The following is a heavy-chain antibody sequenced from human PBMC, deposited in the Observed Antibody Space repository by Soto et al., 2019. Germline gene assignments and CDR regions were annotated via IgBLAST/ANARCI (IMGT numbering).Heavy chain of an antibody. CDR2: ISYDGSNK. V-gene: IGHV3-30-3*01. Sequence: QVQLVESGGGVVQPGRSLRRSCAASGFTFSSYAMHWVRQAPGKGLEWVAVISYDGSNKYYADSVKGRFTISRDNSKNTLYLQMNSLRAEDTAVYYCARDSSSWYFYYYGMDVWGQGTTVTVSS. CDR1: GFTFSSYA. D-gene: IGHD6-13*01. J-gene: IGHJ6*02. CDR3: ARDSSSWYFYYYGMDV.